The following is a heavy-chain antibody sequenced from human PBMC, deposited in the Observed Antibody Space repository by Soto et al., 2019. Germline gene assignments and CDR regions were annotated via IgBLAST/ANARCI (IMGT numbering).Heavy chain of an antibody. V-gene: IGHV4-39*01. CDR1: GGSISSSSYY. CDR3: ASANMITFGGVIVTEDAFDI. Sequence: SETLSLTCTVSGGSISSSSYYWGWIRQPPGKGLEWIGSIYYSGSTYYNPSLKSRVTISVDTSKNQFSLKLSSVTAADTAVYYCASANMITFGGVIVTEDAFDIWGQGTMVTVSS. CDR2: IYYSGST. J-gene: IGHJ3*02. D-gene: IGHD3-16*02.